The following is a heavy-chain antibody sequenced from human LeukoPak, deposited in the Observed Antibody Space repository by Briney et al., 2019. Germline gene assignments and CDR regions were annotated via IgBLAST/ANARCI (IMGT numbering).Heavy chain of an antibody. V-gene: IGHV3-21*01. J-gene: IGHJ6*04. CDR2: ISSSSSYI. D-gene: IGHD7-27*01. CDR3: ARALTGDGYYYGMDV. CDR1: GFTFSSYS. Sequence: GGSLRLSCAASGFTFSSYSMNWGRQAPRTGQEWVSSISSSSSYINYADSVMSRFTISRDNAKNSLYLQMNSLRAEDTAVYYCARALTGDGYYYGMDVWGKGTTVTVSS.